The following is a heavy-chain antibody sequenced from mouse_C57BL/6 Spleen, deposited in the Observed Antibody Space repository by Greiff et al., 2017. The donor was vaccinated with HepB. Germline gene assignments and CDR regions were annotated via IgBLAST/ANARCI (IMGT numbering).Heavy chain of an antibody. CDR3: TTVSYDGYYVWFAY. V-gene: IGHV14-4*01. J-gene: IGHJ3*01. D-gene: IGHD2-3*01. CDR2: IDPENGDT. CDR1: GFTIKDDY. Sequence: VQLQQSGAELVRPGASVKLSCTASGFTIKDDYMHWVKQRPEQGLEWIGWIDPENGDTEYASKFQGKATITADTSSNTAYLQLSSLTSEDTAVYYCTTVSYDGYYVWFAYWGQGTLVTVSA.